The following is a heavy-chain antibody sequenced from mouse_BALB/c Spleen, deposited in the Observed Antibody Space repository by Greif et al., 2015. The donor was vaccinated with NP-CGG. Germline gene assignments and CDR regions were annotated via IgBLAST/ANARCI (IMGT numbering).Heavy chain of an antibody. Sequence: EVQRVESGGGLVQPGGSRKLSCAASGFTFSSFGMHWVRQAPEKGLEWAAYISSGSSTIYYADTVKGRFTISRDNPKNTLFLQMTSLRSEDTAMYYCARLFDYWGQGTTLTVTS. CDR2: ISSGSSTI. CDR3: ARLFDY. J-gene: IGHJ2*01. V-gene: IGHV5-17*02. CDR1: GFTFSSFG.